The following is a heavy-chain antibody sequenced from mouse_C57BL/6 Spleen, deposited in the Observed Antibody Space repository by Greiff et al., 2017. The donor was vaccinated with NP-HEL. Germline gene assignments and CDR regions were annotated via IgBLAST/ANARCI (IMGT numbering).Heavy chain of an antibody. J-gene: IGHJ2*01. CDR2: IDPEDGDT. V-gene: IGHV14-1*01. CDR3: TRITTVYYFDY. CDR1: GFNIKDYY. D-gene: IGHD1-1*01. Sequence: EVQLQQSGAELVRPGASVKLSCTASGFNIKDYYMHWVKQRPEQGLEWIGRIDPEDGDTEYAPKFQGKATMTADTSSKTAYLQLSSLTSEDTAVYYCTRITTVYYFDYWGQGTTLTVSS.